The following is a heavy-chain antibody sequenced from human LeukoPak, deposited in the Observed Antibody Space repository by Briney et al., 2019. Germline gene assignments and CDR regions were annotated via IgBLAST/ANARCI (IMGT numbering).Heavy chain of an antibody. D-gene: IGHD3-9*01. J-gene: IGHJ4*02. CDR3: ASGGGRYDILTGSLGIDY. V-gene: IGHV1-2*02. CDR1: GYTFTSYG. CDR2: INPNSGGT. Sequence: GASVKVSCKASGYTFTSYGISWVQQAPGQGLEWMGWINPNSGGTNYAQKFQGRVTMTRDTSISTAYMELSRLRSDDTAVYYCASGGGRYDILTGSLGIDYWGQGTLVTVSS.